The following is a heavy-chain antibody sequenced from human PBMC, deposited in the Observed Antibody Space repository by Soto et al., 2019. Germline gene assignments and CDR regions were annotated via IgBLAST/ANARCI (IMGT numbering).Heavy chain of an antibody. CDR3: ASARGKTCYYYGMDV. Sequence: EVQLLESGGGLVQPGGSLRLSCAASGFTFSSYAMSWVRQAPGKGLEWVSAISGSGGSTYYADSVKGRFTISRDNSKNTLYLQMNSLRAEDTAVYYCASARGKTCYYYGMDVWGQGTTVTVSS. J-gene: IGHJ6*02. V-gene: IGHV3-23*01. CDR1: GFTFSSYA. CDR2: ISGSGGST.